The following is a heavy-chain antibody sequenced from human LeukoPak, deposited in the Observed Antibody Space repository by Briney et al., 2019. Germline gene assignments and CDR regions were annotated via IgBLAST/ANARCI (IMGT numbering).Heavy chain of an antibody. Sequence: QTGGSLRLSCTASGFSFTSYGMHWVRQGPGKGLEWVAVVRYDGSDEHYADSVKGRFTISRDNSKTTLYLQMNNLREEDTAVYYCARPNCGGECYFSGYGMDVWGQGTLVTVSS. J-gene: IGHJ6*02. V-gene: IGHV3-30*04. CDR2: VRYDGSDE. CDR1: GFSFTSYG. D-gene: IGHD2-21*01. CDR3: ARPNCGGECYFSGYGMDV.